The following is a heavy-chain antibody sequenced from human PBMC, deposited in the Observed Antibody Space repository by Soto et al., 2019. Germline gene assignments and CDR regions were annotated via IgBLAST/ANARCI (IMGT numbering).Heavy chain of an antibody. CDR2: ISAYNGNT. J-gene: IGHJ4*02. CDR1: GYTFSSDR. D-gene: IGHD3-22*01. Sequence: APVNGSCKTAGYTFSSDRISWVRQSPGQGLECMGWISAYNGNTNYAQKLQGRVTMTTDTSTSTACMELRSLRSDDTAVYYCARDRYDSSGYYPMFPDYWGQGTLVIGTS. CDR3: ARDRYDSSGYYPMFPDY. V-gene: IGHV1-18*04.